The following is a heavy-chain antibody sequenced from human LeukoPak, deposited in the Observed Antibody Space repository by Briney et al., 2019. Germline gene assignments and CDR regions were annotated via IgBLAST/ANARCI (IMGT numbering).Heavy chain of an antibody. J-gene: IGHJ4*02. Sequence: ASVKVSCKASGYTFTSYYMHWVRQAPGQGLEWMGIINPSGGSTSYAQKFQGRATMTRDTSTSTVYMELSSLRSEDTAVYYCARDRIAVAGRVSVPDYWGQGTLVTVSS. CDR1: GYTFTSYY. D-gene: IGHD6-19*01. V-gene: IGHV1-46*01. CDR3: ARDRIAVAGRVSVPDY. CDR2: INPSGGST.